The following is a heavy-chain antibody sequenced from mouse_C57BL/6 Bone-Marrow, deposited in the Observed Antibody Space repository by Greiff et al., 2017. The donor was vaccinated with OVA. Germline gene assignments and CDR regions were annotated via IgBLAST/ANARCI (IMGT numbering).Heavy chain of an antibody. D-gene: IGHD4-1*01. J-gene: IGHJ2*01. CDR3: ARDWDVGY. CDR1: GFTFSSYA. CDR2: ISDGGSYT. Sequence: EVKVVESGGGLVKPGGSLKLSCAASGFTFSSYAMSWVRQTPEKRLEWVATISDGGSYTYYPDNVKGRFTISRDNAKNNLYLQMSHLKSEDTAMYYCARDWDVGYWGQGTTLTVSS. V-gene: IGHV5-4*01.